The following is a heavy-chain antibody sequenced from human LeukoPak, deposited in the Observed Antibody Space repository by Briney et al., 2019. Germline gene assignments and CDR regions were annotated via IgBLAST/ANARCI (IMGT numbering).Heavy chain of an antibody. V-gene: IGHV3-49*04. CDR1: GFTFGDYA. D-gene: IGHD2-8*01. CDR3: TRVGGAKMVYAIFQLLA. CDR2: IRSKAYGGTT. J-gene: IGHJ5*02. Sequence: GGSLRLSCTASGFTFGDYAMSWVRQAPGRGLEWVGFIRSKAYGGTTEYAASVKGRFTISRDDSKSIAYLQMNSLKTEDTAVYYCTRVGGAKMVYAIFQLLAWGQGTLVTVSS.